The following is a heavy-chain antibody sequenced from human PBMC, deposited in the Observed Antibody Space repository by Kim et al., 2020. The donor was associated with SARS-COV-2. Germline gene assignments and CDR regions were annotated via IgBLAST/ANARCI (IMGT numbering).Heavy chain of an antibody. D-gene: IGHD3-10*01. CDR1: GGSFSGYY. V-gene: IGHV4-34*01. Sequence: SETLSLTCAVYGGSFSGYYWSWIRQPPGKGLEWIGEINHIGSTNYNPSLKSRVTISVDTSKNQFSLKLSSVTAADTAVYYCARVRGVTVLLGYYYYGMDVWGQGTTVTVSS. J-gene: IGHJ6*02. CDR2: INHIGST. CDR3: ARVRGVTVLLGYYYYGMDV.